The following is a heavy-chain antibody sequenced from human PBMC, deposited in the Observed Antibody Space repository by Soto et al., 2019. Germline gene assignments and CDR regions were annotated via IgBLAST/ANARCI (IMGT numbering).Heavy chain of an antibody. CDR2: INHSGST. CDR3: ASVGYSAFGPTYNWFDP. J-gene: IGHJ5*02. D-gene: IGHD6-13*01. CDR1: GGSFSGYY. V-gene: IGHV4-34*01. Sequence: SETLSLTCAVYGGSFSGYYWSWIRQPPGKGLEWIGEINHSGSTNYNPSLKSRVTISVDTSKNQFSLKLSSVTAADTAVYYFASVGYSAFGPTYNWFDPWGQGTLVTVSS.